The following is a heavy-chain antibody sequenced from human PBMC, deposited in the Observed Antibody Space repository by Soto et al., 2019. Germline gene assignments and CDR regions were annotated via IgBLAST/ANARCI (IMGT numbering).Heavy chain of an antibody. CDR3: ATERQSHCSSGVCYWFDP. CDR2: IIPMFGTA. Sequence: QVLLVQPGAEVRKPGSSVQVSCKASGGTLSNYIFTWGRQAPEEGLEWMGRIIPMFGTADYAQKFQGRVTITADDSTNTVNMELSSLRFDDTAMYYCATERQSHCSSGVCYWFDPWGQGTLVTVSS. CDR1: GGTLSNYI. J-gene: IGHJ5*02. D-gene: IGHD2-8*01. V-gene: IGHV1-69*18.